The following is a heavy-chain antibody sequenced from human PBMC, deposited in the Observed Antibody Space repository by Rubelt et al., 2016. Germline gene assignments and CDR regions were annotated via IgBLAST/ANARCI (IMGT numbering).Heavy chain of an antibody. D-gene: IGHD2-8*01. CDR1: GFTFSSYW. CDR3: ARSSNGLFEY. J-gene: IGHJ4*02. CDR2: VNPDGSRT. V-gene: IGHV3-74*02. Sequence: EARGGLVQPGGSLRLSCAASGFTFSSYWMHWVRQVPGKGRVWVSRVNPDGSRTDYADSAKGRFTISRDNAKNTLYLQMNSLRAEDTAVYNCARSSNGLFEYWGQGTLVTVSS.